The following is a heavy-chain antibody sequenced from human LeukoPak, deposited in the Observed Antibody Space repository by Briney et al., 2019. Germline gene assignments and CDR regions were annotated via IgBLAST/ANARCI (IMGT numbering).Heavy chain of an antibody. CDR2: IYYSGST. J-gene: IGHJ3*02. V-gene: IGHV4-59*01. Sequence: PSETLSLTCTVSGGSISSYCWSWIRQPPGKGLEWIGYIYYSGSTNYNPSLKSRVTISVDTSKNQFSLKLSSVTAADTAVYYCAREAEYYYDSKGAFDIWGQGTMVTVSS. D-gene: IGHD3-22*01. CDR3: AREAEYYYDSKGAFDI. CDR1: GGSISSYC.